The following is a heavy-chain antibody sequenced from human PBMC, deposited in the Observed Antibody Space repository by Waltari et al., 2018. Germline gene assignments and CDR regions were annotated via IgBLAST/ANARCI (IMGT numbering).Heavy chain of an antibody. Sequence: EVQLLESGGGLVQPGGSLRLSCVASGFTFSSYAMSWVRQAPGKGLEWVSAISGSGGSTYYADSVKGRFTISRDNSKNTLYLQMNSLRAEDTAVYYCAKGKSWGVAAFDIWGQGTMVTVSS. CDR1: GFTFSSYA. D-gene: IGHD2-15*01. V-gene: IGHV3-23*01. J-gene: IGHJ3*02. CDR2: ISGSGGST. CDR3: AKGKSWGVAAFDI.